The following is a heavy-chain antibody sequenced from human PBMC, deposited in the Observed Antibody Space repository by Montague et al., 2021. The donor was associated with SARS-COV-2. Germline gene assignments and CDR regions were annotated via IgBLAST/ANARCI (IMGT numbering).Heavy chain of an antibody. CDR2: ISSSSSYI. CDR1: GFTFSSYS. Sequence: SLRLSCAASGFTFSSYSMNWVRQAPGKGLEWVSSISSSSSYIYYADSVKGRFTISRDNAKNSLYLQMNSLRAGDTAVYYCARARYSSMDYFDYWGQGTLVTVSS. J-gene: IGHJ4*02. V-gene: IGHV3-21*01. D-gene: IGHD6-19*01. CDR3: ARARYSSMDYFDY.